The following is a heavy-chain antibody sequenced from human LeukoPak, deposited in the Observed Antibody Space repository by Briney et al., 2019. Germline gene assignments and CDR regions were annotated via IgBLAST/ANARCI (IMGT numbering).Heavy chain of an antibody. CDR1: GGSTSSSNYY. CDR3: ARLGAGPTYYDFWSGYSSFYFDY. D-gene: IGHD3-3*01. V-gene: IGHV4-39*01. CDR2: IHYSGNT. J-gene: IGHJ4*02. Sequence: PSETLSLTCTVSGGSTSSSNYYWGWIRQPPGKGLEWIGGIHYSGNTYYNPSLKSRVTISVDTSKNQFSLKLSSVTAADTAVYYCARLGAGPTYYDFWSGYSSFYFDYWGQGTLVTVSS.